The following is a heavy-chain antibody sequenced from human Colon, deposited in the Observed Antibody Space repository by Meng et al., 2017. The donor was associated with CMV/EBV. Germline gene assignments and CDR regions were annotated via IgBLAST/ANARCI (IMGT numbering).Heavy chain of an antibody. Sequence: QLQLQESGPGLVKPSETLSLTCTVSGGPISGSNFYWGWIRQPPGKGLDWIGTIYYTGSTYRNPSLKSRVTLSLDKSKNQFSLSLTSVTAADTAVYYCARLSAYYDVSGPHPYYFDYWGQGILVTVSS. CDR1: GGPISGSNFY. J-gene: IGHJ4*02. CDR2: IYYTGST. D-gene: IGHD3-22*01. V-gene: IGHV4-39*01. CDR3: ARLSAYYDVSGPHPYYFDY.